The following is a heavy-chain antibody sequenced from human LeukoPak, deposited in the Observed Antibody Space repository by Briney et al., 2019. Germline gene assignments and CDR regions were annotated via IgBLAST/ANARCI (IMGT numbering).Heavy chain of an antibody. D-gene: IGHD4-11*01. Sequence: PSETLSLTCTVSGGSISNYYWNWIRPPPGQGLEWIGHIYYSGSTNYNPSLKSRVTISVDTSKNQFSLKLSSVTAADTAVYYCARMVESTVTIAFENWFDPWGQGTLVTVSS. CDR2: IYYSGST. CDR3: ARMVESTVTIAFENWFDP. V-gene: IGHV4-59*01. J-gene: IGHJ5*02. CDR1: GGSISNYY.